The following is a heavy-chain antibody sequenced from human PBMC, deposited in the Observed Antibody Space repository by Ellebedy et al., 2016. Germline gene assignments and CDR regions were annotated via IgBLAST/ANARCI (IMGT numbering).Heavy chain of an antibody. J-gene: IGHJ4*02. Sequence: GGSLRLSXAASGFTFSLYGMHWVRQAPGKGLEWVAVIWDDGSHKYYRDSVKGRFTISRDNSTNTLYLQMNNLRAEDTAVYYCARHGSGSSPIDYWGEGTLVTVSS. D-gene: IGHD6-6*01. V-gene: IGHV3-33*01. CDR1: GFTFSLYG. CDR3: ARHGSGSSPIDY. CDR2: IWDDGSHK.